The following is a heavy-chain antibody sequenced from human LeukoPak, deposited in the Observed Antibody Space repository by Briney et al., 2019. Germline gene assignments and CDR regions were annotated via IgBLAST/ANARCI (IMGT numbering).Heavy chain of an antibody. D-gene: IGHD6-19*01. V-gene: IGHV4-39*01. CDR2: IYYSGST. J-gene: IGHJ4*02. CDR1: GGSISSSTYY. CDR3: ARIPGDTSGWYVDY. Sequence: NTSETLSLTCTVSGGSISSSTYYWGWIRQPPGNGLEWIGNIYYSGSTYYNPSLKSRVTIFVDTSKNQFSLKLSSVTAADTAVYFCARIPGDTSGWYVDYWGQGTLVTVSS.